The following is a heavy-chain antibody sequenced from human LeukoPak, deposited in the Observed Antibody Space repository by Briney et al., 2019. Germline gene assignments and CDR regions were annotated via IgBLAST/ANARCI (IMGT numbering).Heavy chain of an antibody. V-gene: IGHV3-15*01. D-gene: IGHD4-23*01. CDR2: IKSKTGGGTT. CDR1: GIPFSDPR. CDR3: AGQDGGHGPYDY. J-gene: IGHJ4*02. Sequence: GALRLSCAAPGIPFSDPRMSLGRQAPGKGLEWVGRIKSKTGGGTTDYAAPVKGRFTISRDDSKNTLFLQMNNLKTEDTAVYYCAGQDGGHGPYDYWGQGTLVTVSS.